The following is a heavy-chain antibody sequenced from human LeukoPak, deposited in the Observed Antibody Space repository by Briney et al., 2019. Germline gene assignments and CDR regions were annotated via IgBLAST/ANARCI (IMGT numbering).Heavy chain of an antibody. D-gene: IGHD3-10*01. CDR2: VRNDGTNK. CDR3: AKDLGTLISGSYYYYFDY. Sequence: GGSLRLSCAASGFTFSSYWMSWVRQAPGKGLEWVAFVRNDGTNKHYADSVKGRFTISRDNSKNTLYLQMNSLRAEDTAVYYCAKDLGTLISGSYYYYFDYWGQGTLVTVSS. CDR1: GFTFSSYW. V-gene: IGHV3-30*02. J-gene: IGHJ4*02.